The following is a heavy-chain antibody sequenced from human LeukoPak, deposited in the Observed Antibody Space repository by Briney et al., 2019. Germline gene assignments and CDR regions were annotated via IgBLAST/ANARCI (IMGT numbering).Heavy chain of an antibody. J-gene: IGHJ1*01. CDR1: GGSFSSCSYY. V-gene: IGHV4-39*01. CDR3: ARQFYESRSPHAKYFQQ. Sequence: PSETLSLTCSVSGGSFSSCSYYWVRIPQAPGLGLEWYGNCSYSGTTSYPPSLNSRVTISLDTSKNQFSLKLHSVTAADTAMYYCARQFYESRSPHAKYFQQWGQGTLVTASS. CDR2: CSYSGTT. D-gene: IGHD3-22*01.